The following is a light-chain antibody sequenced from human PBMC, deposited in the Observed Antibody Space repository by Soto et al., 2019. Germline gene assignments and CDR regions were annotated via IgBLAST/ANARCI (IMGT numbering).Light chain of an antibody. CDR1: SSDVGGYNY. J-gene: IGLJ3*02. CDR2: KVS. Sequence: QSVLTQPASVSGSPGQSITIPCTGTSSDVGGYNYVSWYQQHPGRAPKLVIYKVSDRPSGVSSRFSASKSGNTASLTISGLQAEDEDDYYCSSYSTATSPQWVFGGGTKLTVL. V-gene: IGLV2-14*01. CDR3: SSYSTATSPQWV.